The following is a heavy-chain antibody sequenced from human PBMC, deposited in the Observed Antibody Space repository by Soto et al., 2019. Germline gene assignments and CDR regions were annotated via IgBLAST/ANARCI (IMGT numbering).Heavy chain of an antibody. V-gene: IGHV3-48*02. J-gene: IGHJ6*02. D-gene: IGHD6-19*01. Sequence: GGSLRLSCAASGFTFSSYSMNWVRQAPGKGLEWVSYISSSSTIYYADSVKGRFTISRDNAKNSLYLQMNSLRDEDTAVYYCARDPDPSLAVAGRVEGFYGMDVWGQGTTVTVSS. CDR3: ARDPDPSLAVAGRVEGFYGMDV. CDR1: GFTFSSYS. CDR2: ISSSSTI.